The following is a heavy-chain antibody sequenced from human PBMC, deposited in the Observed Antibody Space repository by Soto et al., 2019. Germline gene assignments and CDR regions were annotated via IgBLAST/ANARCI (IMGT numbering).Heavy chain of an antibody. CDR3: ARPIIAAAGTYGMDV. CDR2: IIPIFGTA. D-gene: IGHD6-13*01. Sequence: QVQLVQSGAEVXXXXXXXXXXXXASGGXXSSYAISWVRQAPGQGLXWMGGIIPIFGTANYAQKFQGRVTITADESTSTAYMELSSLRSEDTAVYYCARPIIAAAGTYGMDVWGQGTTVTVSS. V-gene: IGHV1-69*01. J-gene: IGHJ6*02. CDR1: GGXXSSYA.